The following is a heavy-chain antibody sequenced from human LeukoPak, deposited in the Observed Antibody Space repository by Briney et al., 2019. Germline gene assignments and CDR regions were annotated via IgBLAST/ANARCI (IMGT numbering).Heavy chain of an antibody. J-gene: IGHJ4*02. CDR1: GGSFSGYY. V-gene: IGHV4-34*01. CDR2: INHCGST. CDR3: ARGVQLERKYYFDY. Sequence: TSETLSLTCAVYGGSFSGYYWSWIRQPPGKGLEWIGEINHCGSTNYNPSLKSRVTISVDTSKNQFSLKLSSVTAADTAVYYCARGVQLERKYYFDYWGQGTLVTVSS. D-gene: IGHD1-1*01.